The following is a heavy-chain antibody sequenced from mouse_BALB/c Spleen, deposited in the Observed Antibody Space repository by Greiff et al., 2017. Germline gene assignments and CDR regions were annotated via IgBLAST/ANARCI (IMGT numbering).Heavy chain of an antibody. V-gene: IGHV1-54*01. CDR1: GYAFTNYL. CDR3: ARSWYGNYEFAY. J-gene: IGHJ3*01. Sequence: QVQLQQSGAELVRPGTSVKVSCKASGYAFTNYLIEWVKQRPGQGLEWIGVINPGSGGTNYNEKFKGKATLTADKSSSTAYMQLSSLTSDDSAVYFCARSWYGNYEFAYWGQGTLVTVSA. D-gene: IGHD2-10*02. CDR2: INPGSGGT.